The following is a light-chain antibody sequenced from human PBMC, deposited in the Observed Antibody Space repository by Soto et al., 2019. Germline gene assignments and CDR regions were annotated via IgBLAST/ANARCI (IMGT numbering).Light chain of an antibody. CDR2: WAS. CDR3: QQYYRTPLT. CDR1: QSVLYSPNNKNY. V-gene: IGKV4-1*01. J-gene: IGKJ4*01. Sequence: DIVMTQSPDSLAVSLGERANINCKSSQSVLYSPNNKNYLAWYQQKPGQPPKLLIYWASTRESGVTDRFSGSGSGTDFTLTISSLQDEDVAVYYCQQYYRTPLTFGGGTKVDNK.